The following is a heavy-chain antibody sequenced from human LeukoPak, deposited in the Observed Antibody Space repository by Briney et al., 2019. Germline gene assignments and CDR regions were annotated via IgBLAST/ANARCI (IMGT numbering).Heavy chain of an antibody. D-gene: IGHD3-22*01. V-gene: IGHV3-48*01. CDR3: ARKYYDSSGFDY. J-gene: IGHJ4*02. CDR2: ISSSSTTI. CDR1: GFTFSTYS. Sequence: GGSLRLSCAASGFTFSTYSMDWVRQAPGKGLEWISFISSSSTTIYYADSVKGRFTISRDNSKNTLYLQMNSLRAEDTAVYYCARKYYDSSGFDYWGQGTLVTVSS.